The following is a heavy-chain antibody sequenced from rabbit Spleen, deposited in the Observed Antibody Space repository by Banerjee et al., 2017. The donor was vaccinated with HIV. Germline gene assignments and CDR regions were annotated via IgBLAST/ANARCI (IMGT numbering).Heavy chain of an antibody. CDR1: GIDFSLYFY. CDR3: ARDTGSSFSTYGMDL. J-gene: IGHJ6*01. V-gene: IGHV1S40*01. D-gene: IGHD8-1*01. Sequence: QSLEESGGDLVKPGASLTLTCKASGIDFSLYFYICWVRQAPGRGLEWIGCLYPGGSGSTYYASWAKGRFTISKTSSTTVTLQMTSLTAADTATYFCARDTGSSFSTYGMDLWGPGTLHRL. CDR2: LYPGGSGST.